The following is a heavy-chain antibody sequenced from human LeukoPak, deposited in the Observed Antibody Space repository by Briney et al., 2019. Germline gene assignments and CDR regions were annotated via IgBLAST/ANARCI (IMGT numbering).Heavy chain of an antibody. Sequence: GGSLRLSCAASGFTVSSNWMHWVRQAPGKGLVWVSRVNGDGTSTTYADSVKGRFTISRDNAKNTLYLQMNSLRAEDTAVYYCARDKSSGDAFDIWGQGTMVTVSS. V-gene: IGHV3-74*01. J-gene: IGHJ3*02. CDR3: ARDKSSGDAFDI. CDR1: GFTVSSNW. CDR2: VNGDGTST. D-gene: IGHD3-10*01.